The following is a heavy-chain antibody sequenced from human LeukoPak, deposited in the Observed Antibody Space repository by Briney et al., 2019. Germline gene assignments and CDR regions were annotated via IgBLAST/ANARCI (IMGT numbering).Heavy chain of an antibody. D-gene: IGHD1-26*01. V-gene: IGHV3-23*01. J-gene: IGHJ4*02. Sequence: PGGSLRLSCVASGFTFSSYAMSWVRQAPGKGLEWVSALSGSGGSTYYADSVKGRFTISRDNSKNTLYLQMNSLRAEDTAVYYCAKSPHHSGRNHYFDYWGQGTLVTVSS. CDR2: LSGSGGST. CDR3: AKSPHHSGRNHYFDY. CDR1: GFTFSSYA.